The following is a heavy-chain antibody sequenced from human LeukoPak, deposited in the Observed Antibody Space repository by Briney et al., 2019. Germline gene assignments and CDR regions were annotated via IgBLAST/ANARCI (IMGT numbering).Heavy chain of an antibody. CDR3: ARGPDTIFGVVTPAY. Sequence: GASVKVSCKASGYTFTSYGISWVRQAPGQGLEWMGWISAYNGNTNYAQKLQGRVTMTTDTSTSTAYMELRSLRSDDTAVYYCARGPDTIFGVVTPAYWGQGTLVTVSS. CDR2: ISAYNGNT. V-gene: IGHV1-18*01. J-gene: IGHJ4*02. CDR1: GYTFTSYG. D-gene: IGHD3-3*01.